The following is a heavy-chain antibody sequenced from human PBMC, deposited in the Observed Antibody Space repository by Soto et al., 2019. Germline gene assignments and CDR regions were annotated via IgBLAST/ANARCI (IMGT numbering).Heavy chain of an antibody. CDR2: ISGSGGST. J-gene: IGHJ6*02. D-gene: IGHD4-17*01. V-gene: IGHV3-23*01. CDR3: ATYGDYWDGMDV. CDR1: GFTFSSYA. Sequence: GGSLRLSCAASGFTFSSYAMSWVRLAPGKGLEWVSAISGSGGSTYYADSVKGRFTISRDNSKNTLYLQMNSLRAEDTAVYYCATYGDYWDGMDVWGQGTTVTVSS.